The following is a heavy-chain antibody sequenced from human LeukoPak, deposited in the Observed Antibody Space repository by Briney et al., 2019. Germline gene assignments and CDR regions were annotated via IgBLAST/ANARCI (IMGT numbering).Heavy chain of an antibody. CDR3: ARRGYYDSSGYDYFDY. D-gene: IGHD3-22*01. V-gene: IGHV5-51*01. Sequence: GESLKISCKGSGYSFTTYWIGWVRQMPGKSLEWMGIIYPGDPDTRYSPSFQGQVTISADKSISTAYLQWSSLKASDTAMYYCARRGYYDSSGYDYFDYWGQGTLVTVSS. J-gene: IGHJ4*02. CDR1: GYSFTTYW. CDR2: IYPGDPDT.